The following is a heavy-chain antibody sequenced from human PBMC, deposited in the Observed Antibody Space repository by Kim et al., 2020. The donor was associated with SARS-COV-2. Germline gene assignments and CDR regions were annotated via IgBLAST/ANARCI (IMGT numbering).Heavy chain of an antibody. CDR3: AKGLACTNGVCYKPYYYYGMDV. CDR2: ISWNSGSI. V-gene: IGHV3-9*01. CDR1: GFTFDDYA. Sequence: SLRLSCAASGFTFDDYAMHWVRQAPGKGLEWVSGISWNSGSIGYADSVKGRFTISRDNAKNSLYLQMNSLRAEDTALYYCAKGLACTNGVCYKPYYYYGMDVWGQGTTVTVSS. D-gene: IGHD2-8*01. J-gene: IGHJ6*02.